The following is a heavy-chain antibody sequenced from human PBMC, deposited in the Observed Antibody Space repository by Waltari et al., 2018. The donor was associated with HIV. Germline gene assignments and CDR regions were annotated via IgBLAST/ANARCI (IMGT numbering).Heavy chain of an antibody. V-gene: IGHV3-21*02. CDR3: ARDSRGTSWSLNWFDP. CDR2: ISSSGSFI. J-gene: IGHJ5*02. Sequence: ELQLVDSGGGLVKPGVSLSLSCAASGYTFSDYSMNWVRQYPGKGLEWVSSISSSGSFIYYADSVKGRFTISRDNAQNSMYLQMNNLRADDSAMYYCARDSRGTSWSLNWFDPWGQGTLVTVSS. D-gene: IGHD6-13*01. CDR1: GYTFSDYS.